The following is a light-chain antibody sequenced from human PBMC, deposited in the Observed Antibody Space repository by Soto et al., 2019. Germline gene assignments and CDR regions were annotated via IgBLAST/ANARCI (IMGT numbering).Light chain of an antibody. J-gene: IGLJ1*01. Sequence: QSVLTQPASVSGCPVQSITICCTGTSSDVGSNNLVSWYQQHPGQAPKVMIYAVSKRPSGVPNPFSGSKSGNPASLTISGLQAEDEAHYYCCSYARSSTYGFGTGTKVTVL. CDR1: SSDVGSNNL. CDR2: AVS. CDR3: CSYARSSTYG. V-gene: IGLV2-23*02.